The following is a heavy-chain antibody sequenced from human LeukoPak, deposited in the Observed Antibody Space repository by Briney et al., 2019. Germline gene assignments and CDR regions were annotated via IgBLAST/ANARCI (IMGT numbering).Heavy chain of an antibody. CDR3: ARERGYDSWSGSRVLFDH. CDR1: GFTFSSYE. D-gene: IGHD3-3*01. J-gene: IGHJ4*02. CDR2: ISSSGSTI. V-gene: IGHV3-48*03. Sequence: GGSLRLSCAASGFTFSSYEMNWVRQAPGKGLEWVSYISSSGSTIYYADSVKGRFTISRDNAKNSLYLQMNSLRAEDTAVYYCARERGYDSWSGSRVLFDHWGQGTLVTVSS.